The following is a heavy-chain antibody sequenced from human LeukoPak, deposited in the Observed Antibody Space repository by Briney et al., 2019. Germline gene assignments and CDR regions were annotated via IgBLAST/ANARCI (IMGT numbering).Heavy chain of an antibody. V-gene: IGHV1-69*04. CDR1: GGTFSSYA. CDR2: IIPILGIA. CDR3: ARAILRKYNWFDP. Sequence: SVKVSCKASGGTFSSYAISWVRQAPGQGLEWMGRIIPILGIANYAQKFQGRVTITADKSTSTAYMELSSLRSEDTAVYYCARAILRKYNWFDPWGQGTLVTVSS. J-gene: IGHJ5*02. D-gene: IGHD4-17*01.